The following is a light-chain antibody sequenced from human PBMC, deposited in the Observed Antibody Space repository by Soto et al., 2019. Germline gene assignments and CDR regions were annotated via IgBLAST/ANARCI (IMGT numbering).Light chain of an antibody. V-gene: IGKV3-11*01. J-gene: IGKJ2*01. CDR3: QQRSTWSYT. Sequence: EIVLTQSPGTLSLSPGERATLSCRASQSVGSTLAWYQQNPGQAPRLLIYDAFSRATGIPARFSGGGSGPDFTLTISSLEAEDSAVYYCQQRSTWSYTFGQGTRLEIK. CDR1: QSVGST. CDR2: DAF.